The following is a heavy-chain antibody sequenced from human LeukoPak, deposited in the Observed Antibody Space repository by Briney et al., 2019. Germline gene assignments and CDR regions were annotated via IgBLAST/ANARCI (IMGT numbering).Heavy chain of an antibody. D-gene: IGHD5-18*01. J-gene: IGHJ2*01. V-gene: IGHV3-7*03. CDR2: IKQDGSEK. Sequence: GGSLRLSCVASEFTFSGYWMSWVRQAPGKGLEWVANIKQDGSEKDYVDSVKGRFTISRDNAKNSLYLHMNSLRAEDTAVYYCARVPTYSYGPGWYFDLWGRGTLVTVSS. CDR1: EFTFSGYW. CDR3: ARVPTYSYGPGWYFDL.